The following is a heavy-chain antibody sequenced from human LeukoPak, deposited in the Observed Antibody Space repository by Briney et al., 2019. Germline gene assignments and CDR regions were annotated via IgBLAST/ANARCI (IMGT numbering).Heavy chain of an antibody. Sequence: GGSLRLSCAASGFTFDDYAMHWVRQAPGKGLEWVSGISWNSGSIGYADSVKGRFTTSRDNAKNSLYLQMNSLRAEDTALYYCAKDIVGGYKGYFDYWGQGTLVTVSS. CDR1: GFTFDDYA. CDR3: AKDIVGGYKGYFDY. V-gene: IGHV3-9*01. CDR2: ISWNSGSI. D-gene: IGHD1-1*01. J-gene: IGHJ4*02.